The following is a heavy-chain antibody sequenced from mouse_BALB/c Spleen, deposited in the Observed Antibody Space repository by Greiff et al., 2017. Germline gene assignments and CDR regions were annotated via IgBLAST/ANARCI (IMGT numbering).Heavy chain of an antibody. V-gene: IGHV3-5*02. CDR2: IYYSGTI. CDR3: AREIYYGYWYFDV. Sequence: DVKLVESGPGLVKPSQTVSLTCTVTGISITTGNYRWSWIRQFPGNKLEWIGYIYYSGTITYNPSLTSRTTITRDTSKNQFFLEMNSLTAEDTATYYCAREIYYGYWYFDVWGAGTTVTVSS. CDR1: GISITTGNYR. J-gene: IGHJ1*01. D-gene: IGHD2-1*01.